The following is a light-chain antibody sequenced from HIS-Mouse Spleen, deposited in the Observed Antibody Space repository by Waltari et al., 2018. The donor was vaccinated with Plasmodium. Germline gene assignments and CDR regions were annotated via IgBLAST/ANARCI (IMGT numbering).Light chain of an antibody. CDR2: GAS. Sequence: EIVMTQPQPTRPVSPGKKATLPCRAGQSVSSNLAWYQQKPGQAPRLLIYGASTRATGIPARFSGSGSGTEFTLTISSLQSEDFAVYYCQQYNNWSFTFGPGTKVDIK. CDR3: QQYNNWSFT. J-gene: IGKJ3*01. V-gene: IGKV3-15*01. CDR1: QSVSSN.